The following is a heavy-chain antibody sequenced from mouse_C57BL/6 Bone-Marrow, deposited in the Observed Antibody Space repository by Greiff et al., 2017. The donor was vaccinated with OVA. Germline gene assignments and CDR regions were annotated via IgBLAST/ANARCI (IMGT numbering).Heavy chain of an antibody. CDR2: IRNKANGYTT. CDR1: GFTFTDYY. D-gene: IGHD1-1*01. V-gene: IGHV7-3*01. CDR3: ARATTKWYFDV. Sequence: EVHLVESGGGLVQPGGSLSLSCAASGFTFTDYYMSWVRQPPGKALEWLGFIRNKANGYTTEYSASVKGRFTISRDNSQSILYLQMNALRAEDSATYYCARATTKWYFDVWGTGTTVTVSS. J-gene: IGHJ1*03.